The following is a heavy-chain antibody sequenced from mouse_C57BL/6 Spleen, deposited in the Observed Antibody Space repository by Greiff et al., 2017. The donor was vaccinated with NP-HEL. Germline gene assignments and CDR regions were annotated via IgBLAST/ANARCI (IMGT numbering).Heavy chain of an antibody. V-gene: IGHV3-6*01. CDR1: GYSITSCYY. CDR3: ARGVKGY. J-gene: IGHJ2*01. CDR2: ISYDGSN. Sequence: VQLQQSGPGLVKPSQSLSLTCSVTGYSITSCYYWNWIRQFPGNKLEWMGYISYDGSNNYNPSLKNRTSITRDTSKNQFFLQLNTVTTEDTATYYCARGVKGYWGQGTTLTVSS.